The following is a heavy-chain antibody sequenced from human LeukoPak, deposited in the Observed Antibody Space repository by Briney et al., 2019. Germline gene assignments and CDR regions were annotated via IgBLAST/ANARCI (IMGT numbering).Heavy chain of an antibody. J-gene: IGHJ4*02. V-gene: IGHV3-48*01. Sequence: GGSLRLSCAASGFTFSSYSMNWVRQAPGKGLEWVSYISSSSSTIYYADSVKGRFTISRDNAKNSLYLQMNSLRAEDTAVYYCARGGVTPLDYWGQGTLVTVSS. CDR2: ISSSSSTI. CDR1: GFTFSSYS. D-gene: IGHD3-3*01. CDR3: ARGGVTPLDY.